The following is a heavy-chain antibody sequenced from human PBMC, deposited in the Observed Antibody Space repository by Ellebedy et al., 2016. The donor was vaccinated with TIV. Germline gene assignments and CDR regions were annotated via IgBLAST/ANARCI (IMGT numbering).Heavy chain of an antibody. Sequence: MPSETLSLTCTVSGDSITSYHWNWLRQLPGKELEWIGCVVYIGTTNYNPSLKSRVTISIDTSKNQFSLRLSSVTAADAAVYYCAGVSTGHRPFGYWGQGALVTVSS. CDR1: GDSITSYH. J-gene: IGHJ4*02. CDR2: VVYIGTT. CDR3: AGVSTGHRPFGY. V-gene: IGHV4-59*01. D-gene: IGHD2-8*02.